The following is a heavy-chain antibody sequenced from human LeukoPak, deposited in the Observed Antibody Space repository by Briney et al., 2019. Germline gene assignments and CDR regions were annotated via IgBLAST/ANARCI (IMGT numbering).Heavy chain of an antibody. Sequence: EGSLRLSCAASGFTFSSYWMHWVRQAPGKGLVWVSRINTDGSSTTYADSVKGRFTISRDNVKNTLYLQMNSLRAEDTAVYYCARREGFCKGGTCYLDFWGQGTLVTVSS. CDR3: ARREGFCKGGTCYLDF. J-gene: IGHJ4*02. D-gene: IGHD2-15*01. CDR2: INTDGSST. V-gene: IGHV3-74*01. CDR1: GFTFSSYW.